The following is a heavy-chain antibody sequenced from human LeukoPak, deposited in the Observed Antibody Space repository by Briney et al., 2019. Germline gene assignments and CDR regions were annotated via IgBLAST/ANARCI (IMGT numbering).Heavy chain of an antibody. D-gene: IGHD1-26*01. J-gene: IGHJ3*02. Sequence: PGGSLRLSCAASGFIFINYAMHWVRQAPGKGLEWVAFIRYDGSDKYYADSVKGRFTVSRDNSKNTLYLQMNSLRTEGTAVYYCANVQVGASGPNAFDIWGQGTPVTVSS. CDR1: GFIFINYA. V-gene: IGHV3-30*02. CDR3: ANVQVGASGPNAFDI. CDR2: IRYDGSDK.